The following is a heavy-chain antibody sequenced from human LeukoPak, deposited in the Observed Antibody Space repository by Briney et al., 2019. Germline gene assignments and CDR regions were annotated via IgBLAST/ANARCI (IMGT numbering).Heavy chain of an antibody. CDR1: GGSISSSSFY. V-gene: IGHV4-39*07. CDR3: ARSYYYDSSGYLGGWFDP. Sequence: PSETLFLTCTVSGGSISSSSFYWGWIRQPPGKGLEWIGSIYYSGSTYYNPSLKSRVTISVDTSKNQFSLKLSSVTAADTAVYYCARSYYYDSSGYLGGWFDPWGQGTLVTVSS. D-gene: IGHD3-22*01. CDR2: IYYSGST. J-gene: IGHJ5*02.